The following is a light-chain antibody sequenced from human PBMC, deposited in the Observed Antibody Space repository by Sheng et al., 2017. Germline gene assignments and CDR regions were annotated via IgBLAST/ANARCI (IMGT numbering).Light chain of an antibody. J-gene: IGKJ4*01. CDR1: QGISSY. V-gene: IGKV1-8*01. CDR2: DAS. Sequence: IQMTQSPTSLSASEGDRVTLTCRASQGISSYLAWYQQELGKAPKLLIYDASTLQTGVPSRFSGSGSGTDFTLTISSLQSEDFATYYCQQYYSFPLTFGGGTNVEIK. CDR3: QQYYSFPLT.